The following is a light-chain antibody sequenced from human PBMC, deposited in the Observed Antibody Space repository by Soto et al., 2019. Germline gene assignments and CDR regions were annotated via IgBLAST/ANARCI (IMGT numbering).Light chain of an antibody. CDR1: QSISSY. CDR3: QQSYSTPPYT. J-gene: IGKJ2*01. Sequence: DIQMTQSPSSLSASVGDRVTITCRASQSISSYLNWYQQKPGKAPKLLIDAASSLQSGVPSRFSCSGSGTDFTLTISSLQPEDFATYYCQQSYSTPPYTFGQGTKVDIK. V-gene: IGKV1-39*01. CDR2: AAS.